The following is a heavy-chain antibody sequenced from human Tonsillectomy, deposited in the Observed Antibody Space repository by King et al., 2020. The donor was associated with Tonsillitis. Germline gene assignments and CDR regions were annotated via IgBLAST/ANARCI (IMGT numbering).Heavy chain of an antibody. Sequence: DVQLVESGGGLVQPGRSLRLSCAASGFTFDDYAMHWVRQAPGEGLEWVWGISWNSGTIDYADSVRGRFTISRDNAKNCLYLQMNSLRAEDTALYYCAKVVLECMNGVCYPYGMDVWGQGTTVTVSS. J-gene: IGHJ6*02. CDR3: AKVVLECMNGVCYPYGMDV. V-gene: IGHV3-9*01. CDR1: GFTFDDYA. D-gene: IGHD2-8*01. CDR2: ISWNSGTI.